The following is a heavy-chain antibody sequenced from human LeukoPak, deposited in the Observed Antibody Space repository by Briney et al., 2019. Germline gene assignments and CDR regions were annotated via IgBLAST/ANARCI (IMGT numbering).Heavy chain of an antibody. CDR3: ARLMYCSGGSCYSVDY. J-gene: IGHJ4*02. Sequence: GGSLRLSCAASGFTFSDYHMSWIRQAPGKGLEWVSYISSSGSTIYYADSVKGRFTISRDNAKNSLYLQMNSLRAEDTAVYYCARLMYCSGGSCYSVDYWGQGTLVTVSS. CDR1: GFTFSDYH. V-gene: IGHV3-11*04. CDR2: ISSSGSTI. D-gene: IGHD2-15*01.